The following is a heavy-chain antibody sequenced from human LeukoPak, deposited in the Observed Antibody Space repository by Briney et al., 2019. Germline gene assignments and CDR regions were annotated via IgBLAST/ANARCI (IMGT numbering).Heavy chain of an antibody. CDR1: GFTFRNYW. Sequence: PGGSLRLSCAASGFTFRNYWMHWLRQAPGKGLEWVSRTNTDGSSTTYADSVKGRFTISRDNAKNTLYLQMNTLRAEDAAVYYCARDIINMVRGIIMDWGQGTLVAVSS. V-gene: IGHV3-74*03. D-gene: IGHD3-10*01. J-gene: IGHJ4*02. CDR3: ARDIINMVRGIIMD. CDR2: TNTDGSST.